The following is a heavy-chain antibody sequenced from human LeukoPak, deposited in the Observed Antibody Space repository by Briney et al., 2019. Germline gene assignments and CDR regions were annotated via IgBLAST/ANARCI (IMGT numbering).Heavy chain of an antibody. CDR1: GFTFSSYW. CDR2: IQQDGSEK. CDR3: ARNPTRYFN. V-gene: IGHV3-7*05. D-gene: IGHD1-26*01. Sequence: GGSLRLSCAASGFTFSSYWMIWVRQAPGKGLEWVANIQQDGSEKYYVDSVKGRFTISRDNAKNSLYLQMNSLRAEGTAVYYCARNPTRYFNWGQGTLVTVSS. J-gene: IGHJ4*02.